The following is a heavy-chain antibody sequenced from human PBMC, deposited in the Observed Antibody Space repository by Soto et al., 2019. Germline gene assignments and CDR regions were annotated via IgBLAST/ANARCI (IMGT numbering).Heavy chain of an antibody. Sequence: GGSLRVSCGASGFTFSRYSMNWVRQAPGKGLEWVSHISSSSSSVYYADSVRGRFTISRDNAKNSLCLQMNSLRAEDTAVYYCARDAYIGSSLDKPDYWGRGTLVTVSS. V-gene: IGHV3-48*01. D-gene: IGHD1-26*01. J-gene: IGHJ4*02. CDR3: ARDAYIGSSLDKPDY. CDR2: ISSSSSSV. CDR1: GFTFSRYS.